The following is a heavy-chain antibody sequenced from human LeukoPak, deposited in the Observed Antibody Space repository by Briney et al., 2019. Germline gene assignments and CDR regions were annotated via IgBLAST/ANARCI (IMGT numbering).Heavy chain of an antibody. V-gene: IGHV4-34*01. Sequence: PSETLSLTCAVYGGSFSGYYWSWIRQPPGKGLEWIGEINHSGSTNYNPSLKSRVTISVDTPKNQFSLKLSSVTAADTAVYYCARGGYDFWSGDWFDPWGQGTLVTVSS. CDR3: ARGGYDFWSGDWFDP. CDR1: GGSFSGYY. CDR2: INHSGST. J-gene: IGHJ5*02. D-gene: IGHD3-3*01.